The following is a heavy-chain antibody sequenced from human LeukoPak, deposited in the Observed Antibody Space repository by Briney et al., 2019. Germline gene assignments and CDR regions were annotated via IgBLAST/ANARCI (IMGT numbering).Heavy chain of an antibody. V-gene: IGHV3-74*01. Sequence: QAGGSLRLSCAVSGFTFRTYWMHWVRQVPGEGLVWVSRINEDGRITNYADSVKGRFTISRDNSKNTLYLQMNSLRAEDTAVYYCASKYNWFDPWGQGTLVTVSS. CDR3: ASKYNWFDP. CDR2: INEDGRIT. CDR1: GFTFRTYW. J-gene: IGHJ5*02.